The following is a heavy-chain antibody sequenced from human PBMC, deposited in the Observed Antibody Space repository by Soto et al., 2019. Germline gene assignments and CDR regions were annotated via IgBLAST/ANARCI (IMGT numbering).Heavy chain of an antibody. CDR1: GGSISSSSYY. J-gene: IGHJ4*02. V-gene: IGHV4-39*01. CDR3: ASSGIVGATTPYYFDY. D-gene: IGHD1-26*01. Sequence: SETLSLTCTVSGGSISSSSYYWGWIRQPPGKGLEWIGSIYYSGSTYYNPSLKSRVTISVDTSKNQFSLKLSSVTAADTAVYYCASSGIVGATTPYYFDYWGQGTLVTVSS. CDR2: IYYSGST.